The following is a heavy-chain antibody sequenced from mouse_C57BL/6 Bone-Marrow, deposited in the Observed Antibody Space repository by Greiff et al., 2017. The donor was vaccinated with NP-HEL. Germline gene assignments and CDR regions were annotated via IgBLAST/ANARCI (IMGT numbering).Heavy chain of an antibody. V-gene: IGHV14-4*01. CDR2: IDPENGDT. CDR1: GFNIKDDY. J-gene: IGHJ2*01. Sequence: VQLQHSGAELVRPGASVKLSCTASGFNIKDDYMHWVKQRPEQGLEWIGWIDPENGDTEYASKFQGKATITADTSSNTAYLQLSSLTSEDTAVYYCTTEGLLYYFDYWGQGTTLTVSS. D-gene: IGHD3-3*01. CDR3: TTEGLLYYFDY.